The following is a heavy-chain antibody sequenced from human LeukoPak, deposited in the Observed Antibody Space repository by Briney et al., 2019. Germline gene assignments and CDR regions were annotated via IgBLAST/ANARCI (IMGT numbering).Heavy chain of an antibody. CDR3: ARTPTKYCSSTSCYTPYFDY. CDR1: GYTFTSYD. CDR2: TNPNSGNT. V-gene: IGHV1-8*01. Sequence: ASVKVSCKAFGYTFTSYDINWVRQATGQGLEWMGWTNPNSGNTGYAQKFQGRVTMTRNTSISTAYMELSSLRSEDTAVYYCARTPTKYCSSTSCYTPYFDYWGQGTLVTVSS. J-gene: IGHJ4*02. D-gene: IGHD2-2*02.